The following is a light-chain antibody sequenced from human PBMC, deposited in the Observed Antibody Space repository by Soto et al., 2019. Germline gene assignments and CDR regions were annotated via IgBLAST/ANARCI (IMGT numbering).Light chain of an antibody. CDR2: DAS. Sequence: DSQMTQSPSSLSASVVDRVTITFQASQNINNYLNWYQQKPGRAPKLLIYDASNLEAGVPSRFRGSGSGTDFTFTISRLQPEDIATYYCQQYENLPTFGQGTRLEIK. V-gene: IGKV1-33*01. CDR3: QQYENLPT. J-gene: IGKJ5*01. CDR1: QNINNY.